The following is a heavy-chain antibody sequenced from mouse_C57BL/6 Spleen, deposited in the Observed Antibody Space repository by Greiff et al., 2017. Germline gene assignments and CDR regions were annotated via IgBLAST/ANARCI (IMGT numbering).Heavy chain of an antibody. J-gene: IGHJ2*01. Sequence: QVQLKESGPGLVQPSQSLSITCTVSGFSLTSYGVHWVRQSPGKGLEWLGVIWSGGSTDYNAAFISRLSISKDNSKSQVFFKMNSLQADDTAIYCGARCGVVVAFDYWGQGTTLTVSS. D-gene: IGHD1-1*01. CDR2: IWSGGST. V-gene: IGHV2-2*01. CDR3: ARCGVVVAFDY. CDR1: GFSLTSYG.